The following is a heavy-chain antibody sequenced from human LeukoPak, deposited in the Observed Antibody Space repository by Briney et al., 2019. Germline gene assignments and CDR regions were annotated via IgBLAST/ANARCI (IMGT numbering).Heavy chain of an antibody. CDR1: GFLFSGYD. Sequence: NPGGSLRLSCAASGFLFSGYDMSWVRQAPGKGLEWVGRIKSKTDGGTTDYAAPVKGRFTISRDDSKNTLYLQMNSLKTEDTAVYYCTTGIVVVPAARPRDYWGQGTLVTVSS. J-gene: IGHJ4*02. CDR3: TTGIVVVPAARPRDY. CDR2: IKSKTDGGTT. V-gene: IGHV3-15*01. D-gene: IGHD2-2*02.